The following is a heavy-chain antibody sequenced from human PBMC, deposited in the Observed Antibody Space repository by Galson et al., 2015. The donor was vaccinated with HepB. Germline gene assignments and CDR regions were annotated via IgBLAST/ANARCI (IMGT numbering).Heavy chain of an antibody. J-gene: IGHJ4*02. CDR2: SRNKANSYTT. D-gene: IGHD5-24*01. V-gene: IGHV3-72*01. CDR1: GFTFSDYY. Sequence: SLRLSCAASGFTFSDYYMDWVRQAPGKGLEWVGRSRNKANSYTTEYAASVKGRFTISRDDSKNSLYLQLNSLKTEDTALYYCARAGRDGYNLWDWGQGTLVTVSS. CDR3: ARAGRDGYNLWD.